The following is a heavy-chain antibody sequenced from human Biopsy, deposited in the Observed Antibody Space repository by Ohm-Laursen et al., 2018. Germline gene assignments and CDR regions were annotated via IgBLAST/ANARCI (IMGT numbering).Heavy chain of an antibody. CDR3: VRGSNDSGGLYFPR. Sequence: SETLSLTCTVSGGSFTGHYWSWIRQPPGKGLEWIGHISCTGYTSYNASLKSRVTISVDTSRNHFSLRLSSLTAADTAVYYCVRGSNDSGGLYFPRWGQGTLLTVSS. CDR1: GGSFTGHY. J-gene: IGHJ4*02. V-gene: IGHV4-59*11. CDR2: ISCTGYT. D-gene: IGHD4-23*01.